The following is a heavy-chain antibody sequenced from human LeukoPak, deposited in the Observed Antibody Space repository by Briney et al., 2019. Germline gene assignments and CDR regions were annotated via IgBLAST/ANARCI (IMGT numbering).Heavy chain of an antibody. CDR3: ARRGYSSGWNRFDY. Sequence: PGGSLRLSCAASGFTFSSYGMHWVRQAPGKGLEWVAFIRYDGSNKYYADSVKGRFTISRDNSKNTLNLQMNSLRAEDTAVYYCARRGYSSGWNRFDYWGQGALVTVSS. J-gene: IGHJ4*02. V-gene: IGHV3-30*02. D-gene: IGHD6-25*01. CDR1: GFTFSSYG. CDR2: IRYDGSNK.